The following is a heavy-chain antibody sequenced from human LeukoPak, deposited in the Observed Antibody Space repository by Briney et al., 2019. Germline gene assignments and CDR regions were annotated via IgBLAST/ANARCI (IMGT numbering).Heavy chain of an antibody. V-gene: IGHV4-38-2*02. CDR3: ARGDCSSTICYSPMDV. CDR1: GYSISSGYY. Sequence: SETLSLTCTVSGYSISSGYYWVWIRQTPGQGLEWIGSIYRSGSTNYNPSLKSRVTISVDTSKNQFSLKVNSVTAADTALYYCARGDCSSTICYSPMDVWGKGTTVTVSS. D-gene: IGHD2-2*01. J-gene: IGHJ6*03. CDR2: IYRSGST.